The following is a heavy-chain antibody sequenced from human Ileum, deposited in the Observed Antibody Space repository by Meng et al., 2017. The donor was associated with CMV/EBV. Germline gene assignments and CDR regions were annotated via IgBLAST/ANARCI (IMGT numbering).Heavy chain of an antibody. J-gene: IGHJ4*02. CDR2: FYSGGSKT. CDR3: AKLGSRQCFDY. D-gene: IGHD2-2*01. V-gene: IGHV3-23*03. Sequence: GGSLRLSCVASGFTFSNYAMLWVRQAPGKGLEWVSIFYSGGSKTSYADSVKGRFTISRDDSENTLYLQMNNLTTDDTAVYYCAKLGSRQCFDYWGQGTLVTVSS. CDR1: GFTFSNYA.